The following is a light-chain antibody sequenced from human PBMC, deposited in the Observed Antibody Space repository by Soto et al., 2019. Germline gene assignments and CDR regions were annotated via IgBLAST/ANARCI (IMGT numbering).Light chain of an antibody. CDR2: AAS. V-gene: IGKV1-8*01. CDR3: QQYYSYPPLT. J-gene: IGKJ3*01. Sequence: AIRMTQSPSSFSASTGDRVTITCRASQGISSYLAWYQQKPGKAPKLLIYAASTLQSGVPSRFSGSGSGTDFTLTIGGLQSEDFATYYCQQYYSYPPLTFGRGTKVDIK. CDR1: QGISSY.